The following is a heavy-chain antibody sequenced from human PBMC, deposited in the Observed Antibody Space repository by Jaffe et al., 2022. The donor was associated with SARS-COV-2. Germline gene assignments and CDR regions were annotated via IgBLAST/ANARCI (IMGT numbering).Heavy chain of an antibody. CDR2: IRSGSSTI. D-gene: IGHD3-10*01. Sequence: EVQLVESGGGLVQPGGSLRLSCAASGFNFSKYNMNWVRQAPGKGLEWVSYIRSGSSTIYYADSVKGRFTISRDNAKDSLYLQMNSLRADDTAVYYCARVAGYYGSGSGYYLDVWGKGTTVTVSS. CDR1: GFNFSKYN. V-gene: IGHV3-48*01. CDR3: ARVAGYYGSGSGYYLDV. J-gene: IGHJ6*03.